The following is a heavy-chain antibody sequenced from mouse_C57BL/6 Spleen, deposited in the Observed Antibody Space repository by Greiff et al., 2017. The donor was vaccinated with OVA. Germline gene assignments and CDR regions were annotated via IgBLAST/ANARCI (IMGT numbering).Heavy chain of an antibody. CDR1: GYAFTNYL. J-gene: IGHJ4*01. D-gene: IGHD1-1*01. Sequence: QVHVKQSGAELVRPGTSVKVSCKASGYAFTNYLIEWVKQRPGQGLEWIGVINPGSGGTNYNEKFKGKATLTADKSSSTAYMQLSSLTSEDSAVYFCARRDYYGSSPYAMDYWGQGTSVTVSS. V-gene: IGHV1-54*01. CDR3: ARRDYYGSSPYAMDY. CDR2: INPGSGGT.